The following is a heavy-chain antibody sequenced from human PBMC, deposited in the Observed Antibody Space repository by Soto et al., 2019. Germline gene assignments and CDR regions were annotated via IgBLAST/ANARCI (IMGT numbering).Heavy chain of an antibody. V-gene: IGHV3-21*01. CDR2: ISSSSSYI. J-gene: IGHJ6*02. CDR1: GFTFSSYS. Sequence: GGSLRLSCAASGFTFSSYSMNWVRQAPGKGLEWVSSISSSSSYIYYADSVKGRFTISRDNAKNSLYLQMNSLRAEDTAVYYCARDQVSGEPPAYYYYGMDVCGQGTTVTVSS. D-gene: IGHD4-17*01. CDR3: ARDQVSGEPPAYYYYGMDV.